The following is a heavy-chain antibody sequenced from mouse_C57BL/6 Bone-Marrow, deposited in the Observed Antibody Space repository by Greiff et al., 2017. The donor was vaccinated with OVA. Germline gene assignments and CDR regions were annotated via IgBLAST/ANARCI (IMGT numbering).Heavy chain of an antibody. Sequence: VQLKESGGGLVQPGGSLKLSCAASGFTFSDYYMYWVRQTPEKRLEWVAYISNGGGSTYYPDTVKGRFTISRDNAKNTLYLQMSRLKSEDTAMYYCARHDPYYAMDYWGQGTSVTVSS. CDR1: GFTFSDYY. CDR3: ARHDPYYAMDY. V-gene: IGHV5-12*01. J-gene: IGHJ4*01. CDR2: ISNGGGST.